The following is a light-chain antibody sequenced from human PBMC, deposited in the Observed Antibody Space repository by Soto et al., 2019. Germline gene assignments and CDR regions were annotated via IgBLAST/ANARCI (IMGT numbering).Light chain of an antibody. J-gene: IGKJ4*01. CDR3: QHYDHLPPLS. CDR2: DAS. V-gene: IGKV1-33*01. Sequence: DIQMTQSPSSLSASVGDRVTITCQASQDIKNYLNWYQQKPGKAPNLLIYDASNLKTGVPSRFSGSGSGTHFTFTISSLLPEDIATYYCQHYDHLPPLSFGGGTKVEIQ. CDR1: QDIKNY.